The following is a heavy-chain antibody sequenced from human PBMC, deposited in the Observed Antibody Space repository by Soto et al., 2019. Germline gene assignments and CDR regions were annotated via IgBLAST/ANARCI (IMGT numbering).Heavy chain of an antibody. Sequence: QMQLVQSGPEVKKPGTSVKVSCKASGFTFTSSAMQWVRQARGQRLEWIGWIVVGSGNTNYAQKFQERVTITRDMSTSTDYMELSSLRSEDTAVYYCAADQEGSYLHYGGMDVWGQGTTVTVSS. CDR3: AADQEGSYLHYGGMDV. D-gene: IGHD1-26*01. J-gene: IGHJ6*02. CDR2: IVVGSGNT. CDR1: GFTFTSSA. V-gene: IGHV1-58*02.